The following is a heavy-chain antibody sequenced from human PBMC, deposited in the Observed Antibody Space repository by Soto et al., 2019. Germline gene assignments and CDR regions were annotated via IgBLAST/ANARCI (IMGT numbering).Heavy chain of an antibody. J-gene: IGHJ4*02. CDR3: ARQRTTVVTQAYFDY. D-gene: IGHD2-21*02. Sequence: ASETLSLTCIVSGESISSSSYYWGWIRQPPGKGLKWIGSIYHSGRTYYNPSLKSRVSISIDTSKNQFSLKLSSVTAADTALYYCARQRTTVVTQAYFDYWGQGALVTVSS. CDR2: IYHSGRT. CDR1: GESISSSSYY. V-gene: IGHV4-39*01.